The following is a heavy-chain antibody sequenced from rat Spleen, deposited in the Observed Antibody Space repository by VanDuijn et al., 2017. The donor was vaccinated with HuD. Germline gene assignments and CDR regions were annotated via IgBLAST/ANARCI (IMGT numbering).Heavy chain of an antibody. CDR3: TTLSLF. CDR2: ISYDGSNT. J-gene: IGHJ1*01. V-gene: IGHV5-25*01. Sequence: EVQLVESGGGXXQPGXXMKLSCXXXGXXXSNXXXAWDRKAPRKGLGWVASISYDGSNTYDRDAGKGRFTISRDSAKSTLYLQMDSLRSEDTATYYCTTLSLFWGPGTMVTVSS. CDR1: GXXXSNXX.